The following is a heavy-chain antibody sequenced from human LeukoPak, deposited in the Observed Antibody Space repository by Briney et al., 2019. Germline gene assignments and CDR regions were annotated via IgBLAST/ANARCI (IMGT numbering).Heavy chain of an antibody. V-gene: IGHV4-39*01. CDR3: TILWFGELLNGMDV. J-gene: IGHJ6*02. CDR1: GGSLSSSSYY. CDR2: IYYSGST. Sequence: SETLSLTCTVSGGSLSSSSYYWGWLRQPPGKGLEWIGSIYYSGSTYYNPSLKSRVTISVDTSKNQFSLKLSSVTAADTAVYYCTILWFGELLNGMDVWGQGTTVTVSS. D-gene: IGHD3-10*01.